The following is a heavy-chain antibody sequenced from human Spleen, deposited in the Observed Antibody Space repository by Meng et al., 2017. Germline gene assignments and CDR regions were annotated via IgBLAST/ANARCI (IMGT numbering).Heavy chain of an antibody. Sequence: KVSCKALGGIFSNYVIGWVRQAPGQGREWMGGINAVFGTTNYAQKFHNRVTITSDESTSTVYMELTRLTSEDTAVYYCARENTPYYDGHGYNDYWGQGTLVTVSS. CDR2: INAVFGTT. J-gene: IGHJ4*02. CDR3: ARENTPYYDGHGYNDY. D-gene: IGHD3-22*01. V-gene: IGHV1-69*01. CDR1: GGIFSNYV.